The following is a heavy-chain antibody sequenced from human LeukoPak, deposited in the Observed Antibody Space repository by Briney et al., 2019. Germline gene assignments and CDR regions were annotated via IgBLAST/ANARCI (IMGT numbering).Heavy chain of an antibody. D-gene: IGHD3-22*01. CDR3: ARLPVYYYDSIGPYS. CDR1: GGSISSSSYY. J-gene: IGHJ3*02. Sequence: PSETLSLTCTVSGGSISSSSYYWGWIRQPPGKGLEWIGSIYYSGSTYYNPPLKSRVTISVDTSKNQFSLKLSSVTAADSAVYYCARLPVYYYDSIGPYSWGQGRMVTVSS. CDR2: IYYSGST. V-gene: IGHV4-39*01.